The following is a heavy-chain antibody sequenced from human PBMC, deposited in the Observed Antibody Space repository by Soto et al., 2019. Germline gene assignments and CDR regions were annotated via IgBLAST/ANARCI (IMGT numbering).Heavy chain of an antibody. Sequence: QVQLVQSGAEVQMPGASVKVSCKASGYIFNNYGISWVRQAPGQGLEWMGWIYSKEGKINFAQKFQGRVTLTTDTSTSTVYIELRSLRFDDSAVYFCARDIDYDIDYWGQGTLVTVSS. CDR3: ARDIDYDIDY. V-gene: IGHV1-18*01. J-gene: IGHJ4*02. CDR2: IYSKEGKI. CDR1: GYIFNNYG. D-gene: IGHD4-17*01.